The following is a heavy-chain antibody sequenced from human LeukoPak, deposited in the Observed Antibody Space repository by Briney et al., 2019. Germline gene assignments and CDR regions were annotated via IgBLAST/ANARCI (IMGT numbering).Heavy chain of an antibody. CDR2: ISYDGSNK. CDR1: GFTFSSYA. CDR3: ARGGQLLLGHWFDP. V-gene: IGHV3-30-3*01. J-gene: IGHJ5*02. D-gene: IGHD2-2*01. Sequence: PGGSLRLSCAASGFTFSSYAMHWVRQAPGKGLEWVAVISYDGSNKYYADSVKGRFTISRDNSKNTLYLQMNSLRAEDTAVYYCARGGQLLLGHWFDPWGQGTLVTVSS.